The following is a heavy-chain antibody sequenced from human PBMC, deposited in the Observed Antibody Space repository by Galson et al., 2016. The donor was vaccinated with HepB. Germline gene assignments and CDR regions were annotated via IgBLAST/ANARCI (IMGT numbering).Heavy chain of an antibody. J-gene: IGHJ4*02. CDR1: GFTFSSYS. CDR3: ASEVLGHCSGGSCYTGDH. CDR2: ISSSSSYI. V-gene: IGHV3-21*01. Sequence: SLRLSCAASGFTFSSYSMNWVRQAPGKGLEWVSSISSSSSYIYYADSVKGRFTISRDNSKNTLYLQMNSLRGEDTAVYYCASEVLGHCSGGSCYTGDHWGQGTLVTVSS. D-gene: IGHD2-15*01.